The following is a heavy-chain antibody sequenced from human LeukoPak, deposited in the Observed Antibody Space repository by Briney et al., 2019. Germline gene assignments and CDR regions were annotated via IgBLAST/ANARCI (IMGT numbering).Heavy chain of an antibody. J-gene: IGHJ4*02. D-gene: IGHD5-18*01. V-gene: IGHV3-30-3*01. CDR2: ISYDGSNK. CDR1: GFTFSSYA. CDR3: ARGFLDTAKVRYY. Sequence: RSRRLSCAASGFTFSSYAMHWVSQAPGKGLEWVAVISYDGSNKYYADSVKGRFTISRDNSKNTLNLQMNSLRAEDTAVYYCARGFLDTAKVRYYWDQGTLATVTS.